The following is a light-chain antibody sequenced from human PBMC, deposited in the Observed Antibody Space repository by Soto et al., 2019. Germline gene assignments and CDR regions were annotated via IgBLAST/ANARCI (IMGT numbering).Light chain of an antibody. V-gene: IGKV1-39*01. CDR3: QQTYSTSMYT. Sequence: DIQMTQSPSSLSASVGDRVTITCRASQSISKYVNWYQQKPGKAPKLLIHAASYLQSGVPSRFSGSGSGTDFTLTISSLHPEDFAAYYCQQTYSTSMYTFGQGTNLEIK. CDR2: AAS. J-gene: IGKJ2*01. CDR1: QSISKY.